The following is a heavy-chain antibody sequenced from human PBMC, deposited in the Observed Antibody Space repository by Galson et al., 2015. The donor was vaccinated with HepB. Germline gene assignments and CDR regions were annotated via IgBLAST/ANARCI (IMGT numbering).Heavy chain of an antibody. CDR1: GFTFSSYN. CDR2: ISSSSSYI. J-gene: IGHJ4*02. V-gene: IGHV3-21*01. Sequence: SLRLSCAASGFTFSSYNLNWVRQAPGKGLEWVSSISSSSSYINYADSVKGRFTISRDNAKNSLYLQMNSLRAEDTAVYYCARDVYSGYDSPDVSSFDYWGQGTLVTVSS. D-gene: IGHD5-12*01. CDR3: ARDVYSGYDSPDVSSFDY.